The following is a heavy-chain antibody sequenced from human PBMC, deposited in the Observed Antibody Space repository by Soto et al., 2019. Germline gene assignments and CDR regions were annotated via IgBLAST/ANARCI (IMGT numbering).Heavy chain of an antibody. CDR3: SRGTYYTQSSGLHADY. V-gene: IGHV3-30*03. Sequence: HPGGSLRLSCATSGFTFNDYAMYWVRQAPGQGLEWVAMISSDGHHQFYVDNLRGRFTVSRDNSKNTLFLQMNSLRPEDTAVYYCSRGTYYTQSSGLHADYWGPGTVVTVSS. CDR1: GFTFNDYA. CDR2: ISSDGHHQ. J-gene: IGHJ4*02. D-gene: IGHD3-22*01.